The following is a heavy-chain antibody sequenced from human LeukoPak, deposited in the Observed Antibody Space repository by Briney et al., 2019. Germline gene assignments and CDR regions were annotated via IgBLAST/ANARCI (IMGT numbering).Heavy chain of an antibody. D-gene: IGHD4-17*01. Sequence: SETLSLTCTVSGGSISRGGYYWSWIRQHAGKGLEWIGYIYYSGSTYYNPSLKSRVTISVDTSKNQFSLKLSSVTAADTAVYYCARPRHHGDYPDAFDIWGQGTIVTVSS. CDR3: ARPRHHGDYPDAFDI. CDR2: IYYSGST. V-gene: IGHV4-31*03. J-gene: IGHJ3*02. CDR1: GGSISRGGYY.